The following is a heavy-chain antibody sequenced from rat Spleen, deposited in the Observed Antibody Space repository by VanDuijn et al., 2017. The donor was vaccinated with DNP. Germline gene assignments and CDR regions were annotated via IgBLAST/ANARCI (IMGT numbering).Heavy chain of an antibody. CDR2: ISYTGTTT. CDR3: TRGGKWGGDY. V-gene: IGHV5-29*01. Sequence: EVQLVESDGGLVQPGRSLKLSCAASGFTFSDYYMAWVRQAPTKGLEWVATISYTGTTTYYRDSVKGRFTVSRDNAKSTLYLQMNSLRSEDTATYYCTRGGKWGGDYWGQGVMVTVSS. J-gene: IGHJ2*01. CDR1: GFTFSDYY. D-gene: IGHD3-7*01.